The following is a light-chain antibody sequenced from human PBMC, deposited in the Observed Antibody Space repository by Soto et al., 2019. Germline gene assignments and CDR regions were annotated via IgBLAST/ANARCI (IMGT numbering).Light chain of an antibody. CDR3: QQLNSFPIP. V-gene: IGKV1-9*01. J-gene: IGKJ3*01. CDR2: AAS. Sequence: IQLTQSPSSLSASVGDRGTISCRASQGIANFLAWYQQKPGKSPTLLIYAASTLQSGVPSRFSGSGSGTDFTLTTSSLQAEDFATYYCQQLNSFPIPFGPGTKVDIK. CDR1: QGIANF.